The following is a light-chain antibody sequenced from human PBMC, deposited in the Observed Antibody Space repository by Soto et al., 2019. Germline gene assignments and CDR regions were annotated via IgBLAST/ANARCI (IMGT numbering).Light chain of an antibody. V-gene: IGKV1-5*03. CDR1: QSINSW. CDR3: QQYNSYPWT. CDR2: EAS. J-gene: IGKJ1*01. Sequence: DIQMTQSPPTLSASVGDRVTITCRASQSINSWLAWYQQKPGKAPQLLIYEASSLQSGVPSRFSGSGSGTEFTLTIISLQPDDFATYYCQQYNSYPWTFGQGTKMEIK.